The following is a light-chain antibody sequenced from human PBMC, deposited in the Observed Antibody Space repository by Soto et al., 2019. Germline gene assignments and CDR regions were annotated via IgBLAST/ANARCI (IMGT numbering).Light chain of an antibody. J-gene: IGKJ1*01. Sequence: DIQMTQSPSTLSASVGDRVTITCRASASIRSWLGWYQQKPGKAAKLRISKASSLESGVPSRFSGSGSGTEFTLTIRSLLADDFATEYCQQYNSYPWTFGKGTKVEIK. V-gene: IGKV1-5*03. CDR1: ASIRSW. CDR2: KAS. CDR3: QQYNSYPWT.